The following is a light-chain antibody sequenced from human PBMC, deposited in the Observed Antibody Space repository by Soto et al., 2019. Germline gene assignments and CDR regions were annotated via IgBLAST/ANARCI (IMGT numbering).Light chain of an antibody. CDR1: QDIGSD. J-gene: IGKJ3*01. CDR2: AAS. CDR3: LQHNNYPFT. V-gene: IGKV1-17*01. Sequence: DIQMTQSPSSLSASIGDRVTITCRASQDIGSDLGWFQQKPGKAPKRLIYAASTLETGVPSRFSGSRSGTEFTLTISSLQPEDFATYYCLQHNNYPFTFGPGTKVDIK.